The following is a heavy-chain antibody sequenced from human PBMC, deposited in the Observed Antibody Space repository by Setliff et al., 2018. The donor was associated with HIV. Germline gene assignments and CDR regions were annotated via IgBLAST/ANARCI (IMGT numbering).Heavy chain of an antibody. J-gene: IGHJ6*03. D-gene: IGHD3-3*01. CDR1: GYSFTTYW. CDR3: ARHAGPRNFWSGYSSGMDV. Sequence: GESLKISCKGSGYSFTTYWIGWVRQMPGKGLEWMGIIYPGDPDTRYSPSFQGQVTISADKSIATAYLQWSSLKASDTAMYYCARHAGPRNFWSGYSSGMDVWGKGT. CDR2: IYPGDPDT. V-gene: IGHV5-51*01.